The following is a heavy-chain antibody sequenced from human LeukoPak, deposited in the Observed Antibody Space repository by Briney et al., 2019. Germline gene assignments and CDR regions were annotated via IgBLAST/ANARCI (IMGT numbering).Heavy chain of an antibody. CDR1: GFSMSSSPYY. D-gene: IGHD2/OR15-2a*01. CDR3: ARHDCDSSRCSVNWFDP. J-gene: IGHJ5*02. CDR2: IYDSGNT. V-gene: IGHV4-39*01. Sequence: SETLSLTCTVCGFSMSSSPYYWGWMRQPPGKGLEWIGTIYDSGNTNYNPSLRSRLTISVDTSRNQFSLKLSSVTAADTAVYYCARHDCDSSRCSVNWFDPWGQGTLVTVSS.